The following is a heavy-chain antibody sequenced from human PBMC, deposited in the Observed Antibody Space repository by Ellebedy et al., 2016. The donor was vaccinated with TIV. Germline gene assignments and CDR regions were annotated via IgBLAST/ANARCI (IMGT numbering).Heavy chain of an antibody. CDR1: GYTFSSYF. CDR2: INPSTGDT. J-gene: IGHJ4*02. Sequence: AASVKVSCKASGYTFSSYFMHWVRQAPGQGLGWMGIINPSTGDTTYAQNLQGRVTMTRDTSTTTVYMELSSLRSEDTAVYYCARGITMVRGVTLGYWGQGTLVTASS. CDR3: ARGITMVRGVTLGY. V-gene: IGHV1-46*04. D-gene: IGHD3-10*01.